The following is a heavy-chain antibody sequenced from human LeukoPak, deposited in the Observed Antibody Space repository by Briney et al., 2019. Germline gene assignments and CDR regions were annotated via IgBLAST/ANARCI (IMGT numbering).Heavy chain of an antibody. Sequence: GSLILSFASAGFNFTNYAMNWVRQAPGRGPEWVSLISSSGGSTYYAGSVKARFTISRDNSKNTLYLQMNSLRAEDTAIYYCAKDGPTAIPSWFDPWGRGTLVTVSS. CDR3: AKDGPTAIPSWFDP. D-gene: IGHD2-21*02. CDR2: ISSSGGST. CDR1: GFNFTNYA. J-gene: IGHJ5*02. V-gene: IGHV3-23*01.